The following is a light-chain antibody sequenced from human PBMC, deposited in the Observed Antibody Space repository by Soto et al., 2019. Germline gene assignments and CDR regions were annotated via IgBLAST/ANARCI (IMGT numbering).Light chain of an antibody. J-gene: IGLJ2*01. CDR2: EVT. Sequence: QSVLTQPPSASGSPGQSVTISCTGTSSDVGGSNYVSWYRQHPGKAPKLMIYEVTKWPAGVPDRLSGSKFGNTAFLTVSGLQADDEADYYCSSYAGSDSFVVFGGGTKVTVL. CDR1: SSDVGGSNY. V-gene: IGLV2-8*01. CDR3: SSYAGSDSFVV.